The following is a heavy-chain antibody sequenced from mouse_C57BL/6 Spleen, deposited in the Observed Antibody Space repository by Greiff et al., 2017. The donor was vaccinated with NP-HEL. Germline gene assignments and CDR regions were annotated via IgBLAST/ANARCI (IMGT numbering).Heavy chain of an antibody. V-gene: IGHV5-17*01. D-gene: IGHD1-1*02. CDR1: GFTFSDYG. Sequence: EVKVVESGGGLVKPGGSLKLSCAASGFTFSDYGMHWVRQAPEKGLEWVAYISSGSSTIYYADTVKGRFTISRDNSTNTLFLQMTRLRCEDTAMYYCARTGGRDYAMDNWGQGTSVTVSS. CDR2: ISSGSSTI. CDR3: ARTGGRDYAMDN. J-gene: IGHJ4*01.